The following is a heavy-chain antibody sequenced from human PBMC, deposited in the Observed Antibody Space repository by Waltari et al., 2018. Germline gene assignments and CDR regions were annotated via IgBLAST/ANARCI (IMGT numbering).Heavy chain of an antibody. V-gene: IGHV3-48*03. J-gene: IGHJ6*02. Sequence: EVQLVESGGGLVQPGGSLRLSCAASGFTFSSYEMNWVRQAPGTGLEWVSYISSSGSTIYYADSVKGRFTISRDNAKNSLYLQMNSLRAEDTAVYYCARTYCTNGVCYPRYYYYYGMDVWGQGTTVTVSS. CDR1: GFTFSSYE. CDR2: ISSSGSTI. D-gene: IGHD2-8*01. CDR3: ARTYCTNGVCYPRYYYYYGMDV.